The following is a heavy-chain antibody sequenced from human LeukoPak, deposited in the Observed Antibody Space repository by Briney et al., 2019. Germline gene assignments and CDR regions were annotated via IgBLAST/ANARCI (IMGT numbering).Heavy chain of an antibody. CDR1: GGTFNNYA. Sequence: SVKVSCKASGGTFNNYAITWVRQAPGQGLEWMGRIIPIFDIVNYTQKFQGRVTITADTITNTAYMELSSLRSEDTAVYFCARAPAGMDVWGQGTTVIVSS. V-gene: IGHV1-69*04. J-gene: IGHJ6*02. D-gene: IGHD1-14*01. CDR2: IIPIFDIV. CDR3: ARAPAGMDV.